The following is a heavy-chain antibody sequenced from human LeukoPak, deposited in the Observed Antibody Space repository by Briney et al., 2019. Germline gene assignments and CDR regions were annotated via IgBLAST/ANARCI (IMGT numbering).Heavy chain of an antibody. CDR1: GGSFSGYY. D-gene: IGHD3-22*01. Sequence: SETLSLTCAVYGGSFSGYYWSWIRQPPGKGLEWIGEINHSGSTNYNPSLKSRVTISVDTSKNQFSLKLSSVTAADTAVYYCARARRITMIVVDRGGQYYFDYWGQGTLVTVSS. CDR2: INHSGST. CDR3: ARARRITMIVVDRGGQYYFDY. V-gene: IGHV4-34*01. J-gene: IGHJ4*02.